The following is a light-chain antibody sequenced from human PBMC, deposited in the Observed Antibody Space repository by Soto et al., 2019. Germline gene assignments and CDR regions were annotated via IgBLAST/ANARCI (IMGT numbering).Light chain of an antibody. CDR3: QQRSNWPPV. Sequence: EIVLTQSPATLSLSPGERATLSGRASQSVSSYLAWYQQKPGQAPRLLIYDASNRATGIPARFSGSGSGTDFTLTISSLEPEDFAVYYCQQRSNWPPVFGGGTKVEIK. CDR2: DAS. CDR1: QSVSSY. V-gene: IGKV3-11*01. J-gene: IGKJ4*01.